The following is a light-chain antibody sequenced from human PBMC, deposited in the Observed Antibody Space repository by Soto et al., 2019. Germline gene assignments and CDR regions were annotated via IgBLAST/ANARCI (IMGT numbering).Light chain of an antibody. CDR2: GAS. J-gene: IGKJ1*01. V-gene: IGKV3-20*01. CDR3: QQYGSSPRT. CDR1: QSVSSSY. Sequence: EIVLTQSPGTLSLSPGERATLSCRASQSVSSSYLAWYQQKPGQAPRLLIYGASSRATGIPDRFSGSASGTEFTLTISRLEPEDFAVYYCQQYGSSPRTFGQGTKVDIK.